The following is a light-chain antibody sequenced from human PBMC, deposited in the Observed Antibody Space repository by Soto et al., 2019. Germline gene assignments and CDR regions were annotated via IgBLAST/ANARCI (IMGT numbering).Light chain of an antibody. CDR2: GNT. Sequence: QSALTQPPSVSGAPGQRVTISCTGDSYNIGAGYDVHWYQQLPGAAPKLLIYGNTNRPSGVPDRFSASKSGASASLAITGLQAEDEADFYCQSYDSSLSGSVFGGGTQLTVL. V-gene: IGLV1-40*01. CDR1: SYNIGAGYD. J-gene: IGLJ2*01. CDR3: QSYDSSLSGSV.